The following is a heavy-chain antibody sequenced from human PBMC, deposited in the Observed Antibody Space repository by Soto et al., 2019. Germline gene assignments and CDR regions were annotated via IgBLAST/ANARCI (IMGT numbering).Heavy chain of an antibody. CDR1: GFTFSSYA. J-gene: IGHJ4*02. V-gene: IGHV3-23*01. D-gene: IGHD3-16*02. CDR2: ISNNGDTA. Sequence: EVQLLESGGGLVQPGGSLTLSCATSGFTFSSYAMVWVRQAAEKGLEWVASISNNGDTAYYADSVQGRFPISRGNSENTLYLQMNGLRADDTALYFCAKSRVFIGAIVTLLDSWGQGTQVTVSS. CDR3: AKSRVFIGAIVTLLDS.